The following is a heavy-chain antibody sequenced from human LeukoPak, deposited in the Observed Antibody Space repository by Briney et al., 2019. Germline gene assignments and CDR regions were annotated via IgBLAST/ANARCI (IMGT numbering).Heavy chain of an antibody. CDR3: ARDAYYYGHPVNWFDP. J-gene: IGHJ5*02. Sequence: SETLSLTCTVSGGSISSYYWSWIRQPAAKGLEWIGRIYTSGSTNYNPSLQSRVTMSVDTSKNQFSLKLSSVTAADTAVYDCARDAYYYGHPVNWFDPWGEGTLVTVSS. V-gene: IGHV4-4*07. CDR1: GGSISSYY. CDR2: IYTSGST. D-gene: IGHD3-10*01.